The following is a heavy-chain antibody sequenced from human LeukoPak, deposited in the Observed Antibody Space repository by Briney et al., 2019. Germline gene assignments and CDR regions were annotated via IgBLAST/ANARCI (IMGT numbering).Heavy chain of an antibody. CDR1: GYIFSRYC. J-gene: IGHJ4*02. Sequence: ASVKLSCKASGYIFSRYCMHWVRQAPGQGLEWMGILNPDGGSTGYSQRFQDRITMTMDTSTNSFYMELRSLTSDDTAVYYCARDVAAAGTFGDYWGQGTLVTVSS. CDR2: LNPDGGST. V-gene: IGHV1-46*01. D-gene: IGHD6-13*01. CDR3: ARDVAAAGTFGDY.